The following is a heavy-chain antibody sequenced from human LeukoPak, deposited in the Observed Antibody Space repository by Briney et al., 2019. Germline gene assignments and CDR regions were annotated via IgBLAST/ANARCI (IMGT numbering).Heavy chain of an antibody. D-gene: IGHD6-13*01. Sequence: PSETLSLTCTVSGGSISSSSYYWGWIRQPPGKGLEWIGSIYYSGSTYYNPSLKSRVTISVDTSKNQFSLKLSSVTAADTAVYYCARLIAAAGTRRFDPWGPGTLVTVSS. CDR3: ARLIAAAGTRRFDP. J-gene: IGHJ5*02. CDR2: IYYSGST. V-gene: IGHV4-39*01. CDR1: GGSISSSSYY.